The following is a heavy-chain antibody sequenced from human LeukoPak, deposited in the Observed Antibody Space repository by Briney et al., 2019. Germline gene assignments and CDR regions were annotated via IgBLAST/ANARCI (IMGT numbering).Heavy chain of an antibody. CDR3: ARAGREMELDY. D-gene: IGHD5-24*01. J-gene: IGHJ4*02. CDR2: INHSGST. V-gene: IGHV4-34*01. Sequence: SETLSLTCAVYGGSFSGYYWSWIRQPPGKGLEWIGEINHSGSTNYNPSLKSRVTISVDTSKNQFSLKLSSVTAADTAVYYCARAGREMELDYWGQGTLVTVSS. CDR1: GGSFSGYY.